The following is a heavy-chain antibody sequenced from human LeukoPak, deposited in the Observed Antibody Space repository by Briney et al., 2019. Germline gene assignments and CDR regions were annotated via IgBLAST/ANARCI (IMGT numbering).Heavy chain of an antibody. V-gene: IGHV4-59*01. D-gene: IGHD3-22*01. Sequence: SETLSLTCTVSGGSLSSYYWSWIRQPPGKGLEWIGYIYYSGSTNYNPSPKSRVTISVDTSKNQFSLKLSSVTAANTAVYYCARFEGDNSGQEDAFDIWGQGTMVTVSS. CDR3: ARFEGDNSGQEDAFDI. CDR1: GGSLSSYY. J-gene: IGHJ3*02. CDR2: IYYSGST.